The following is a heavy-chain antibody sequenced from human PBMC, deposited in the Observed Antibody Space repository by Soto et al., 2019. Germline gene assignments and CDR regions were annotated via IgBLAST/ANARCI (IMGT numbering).Heavy chain of an antibody. Sequence: QLQLQESGPGLVKPSETLSLTCTVSGGSISSSSYYWGWIRQPPGKGLEWIGSIYYSGSTYYNPSLKSRVTISVDTSKNQFSLKLSSVTAADTAVYYCAGHVLAAPYWYYFDYWGQGTLVTVSS. CDR1: GGSISSSSYY. J-gene: IGHJ4*02. CDR3: AGHVLAAPYWYYFDY. D-gene: IGHD6-6*01. V-gene: IGHV4-39*01. CDR2: IYYSGST.